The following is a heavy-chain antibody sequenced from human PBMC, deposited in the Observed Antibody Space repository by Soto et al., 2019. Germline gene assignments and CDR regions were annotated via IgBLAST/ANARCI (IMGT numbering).Heavy chain of an antibody. Sequence: ASVKVSCKVSGYTLTELSMHWVRQAPGKGLEWMGGFDPEDGETIYAQKFQGRVTMTEDTSTDTAYMELSSLRAEDTAVYYCVKDRYCSSTSCYADFGYWGQGTLVTVSS. J-gene: IGHJ4*02. CDR1: GYTLTELS. D-gene: IGHD2-2*01. CDR3: VKDRYCSSTSCYADFGY. V-gene: IGHV1-24*01. CDR2: FDPEDGET.